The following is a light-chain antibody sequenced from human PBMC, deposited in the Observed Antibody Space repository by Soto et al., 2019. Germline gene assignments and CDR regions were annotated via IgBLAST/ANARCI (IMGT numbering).Light chain of an antibody. V-gene: IGKV1-39*01. CDR1: QGVSAY. Sequence: DIQMTQSPSSLYASVGDRVTITCRASQGVSAYLLWYPQRHGRAPKLLIYGASNLLSGLPSRFSGSGSGTNFTLTISSLQPEDFAPYYCQQSYKTPHTFGQGTKLETK. CDR3: QQSYKTPHT. J-gene: IGKJ2*01. CDR2: GAS.